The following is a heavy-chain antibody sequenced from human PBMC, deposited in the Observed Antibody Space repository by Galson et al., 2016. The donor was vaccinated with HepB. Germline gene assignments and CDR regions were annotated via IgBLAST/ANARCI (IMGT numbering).Heavy chain of an antibody. Sequence: SVKVSCKASGYTFTTYDINWVRQAPGQGLEWMGWMNPNNGNTGYAQEFQGRVTMTRNTSIRIAYMELSSLRSEDTAVYYCARGRTGDFWSGYYNMGMDVWGQGTTVTVSS. CDR1: GYTFTTYD. CDR2: MNPNNGNT. D-gene: IGHD3-3*01. CDR3: ARGRTGDFWSGYYNMGMDV. J-gene: IGHJ6*02. V-gene: IGHV1-8*01.